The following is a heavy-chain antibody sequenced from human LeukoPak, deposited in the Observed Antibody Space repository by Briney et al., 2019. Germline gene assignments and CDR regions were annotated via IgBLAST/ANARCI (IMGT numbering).Heavy chain of an antibody. CDR2: IYYSGST. J-gene: IGHJ5*02. D-gene: IGHD3-10*01. V-gene: IGHV4-39*07. CDR3: ARDKVVRGVIGAVWFDP. CDR1: GGSISSSSYY. Sequence: SETLSLTCTVSGGSISSSSYYWGWNRQPPGKGLGWSGSIYYSGSTYYNPSLKSRVTISVGTSKNQFSLKLSSVTAADTAVYYCARDKVVRGVIGAVWFDPWGQGTLVTVSS.